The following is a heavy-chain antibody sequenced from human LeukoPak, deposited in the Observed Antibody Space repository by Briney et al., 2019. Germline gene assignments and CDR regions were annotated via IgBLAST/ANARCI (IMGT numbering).Heavy chain of an antibody. Sequence: GGSLRLSCAASGFTFSSYWMHWVRQAPGKGLVWVSGINYDGSDTRYADTVKGRFTISRDNAKNTLYLQMNSLRAEDTAVYYCQRDFMTAAGIHWGQGNLVTVSS. J-gene: IGHJ4*02. CDR1: GFTFSSYW. CDR3: QRDFMTAAGIH. V-gene: IGHV3-74*01. CDR2: INYDGSDT. D-gene: IGHD6-13*01.